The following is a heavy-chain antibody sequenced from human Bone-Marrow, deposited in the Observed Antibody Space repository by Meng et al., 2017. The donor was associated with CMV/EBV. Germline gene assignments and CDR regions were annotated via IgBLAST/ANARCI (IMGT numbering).Heavy chain of an antibody. CDR3: ARTKTSGTWLHDH. D-gene: IGHD5-12*01. J-gene: IGHJ4*02. CDR2: VTPKSGSA. CDR1: GYTFTDYD. V-gene: IGHV1-8*01. Sequence: ASVKVSCKASGYTFTDYDINWVRQAAGQGLEWMGWVTPKSGSADYARKFQGSVTMTTDTSIGTAYMELTGLRSGDTAVYFCARTKTSGTWLHDHWGQGTLVTVSS.